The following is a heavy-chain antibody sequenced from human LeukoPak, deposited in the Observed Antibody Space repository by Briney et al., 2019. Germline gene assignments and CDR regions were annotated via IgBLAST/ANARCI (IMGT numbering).Heavy chain of an antibody. Sequence: GGSLRLSCEASGVTFSSYVVSWVRQAPGKGPEWVSGISGSGGGTYYADFVKGRFVISRDNSKNTLYLQMNSLRAEDSALYYCVQEGPRGLAFDVWGQGTRVTVSS. CDR1: GVTFSSYV. CDR3: VQEGPRGLAFDV. J-gene: IGHJ3*01. CDR2: ISGSGGGT. V-gene: IGHV3-23*01.